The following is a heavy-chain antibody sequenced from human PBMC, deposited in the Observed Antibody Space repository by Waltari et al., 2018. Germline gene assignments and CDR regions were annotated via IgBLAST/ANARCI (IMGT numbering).Heavy chain of an antibody. CDR2: VFYSGSA. V-gene: IGHV4-59*11. CDR1: GASITSHY. J-gene: IGHJ4*02. CDR3: ATKGNSFDY. Sequence: QMQLQESGPGLVKPSETLSLTCRVSGASITSHYWRWVRQPPGKGLEWIGYVFYSGSANYNPSLKSRVTMSVDTSNSQFSLKLSSVTAADTAVYYCATKGNSFDYWGQGTLVTVSS.